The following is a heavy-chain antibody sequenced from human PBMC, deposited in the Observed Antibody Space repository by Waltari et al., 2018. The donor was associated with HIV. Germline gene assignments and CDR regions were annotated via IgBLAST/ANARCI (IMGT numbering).Heavy chain of an antibody. CDR1: GDSISSSSYS. V-gene: IGHV4-39*07. D-gene: IGHD3-22*01. Sequence: LQLQESGPGLVKPSETLSLTCTVSGDSISSSSYSWGWSRQPPGKGLECIGSIYYSGNTYYSPSLRSRVTMSLDTSKNQFSLRLSSVTAADTAIYYCASHSRGYAVRYWYFDLRGRGTLVTVSS. J-gene: IGHJ2*01. CDR2: IYYSGNT. CDR3: ASHSRGYAVRYWYFDL.